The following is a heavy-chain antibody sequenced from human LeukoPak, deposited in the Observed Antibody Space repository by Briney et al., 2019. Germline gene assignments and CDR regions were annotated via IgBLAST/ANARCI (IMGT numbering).Heavy chain of an antibody. D-gene: IGHD2-2*02. Sequence: SETLSLTCTVSGGSISSYYWSWIRQPAGQGLEWIGRIYTSGSTNYNPSLQRRVTMSLDTSKHQFSLKLSTVTPADTDVYYCGRAWGGVVVPAAIWSWDFDIWGQGTMVTVSS. J-gene: IGHJ3*02. CDR1: GGSISSYY. CDR3: GRAWGGVVVPAAIWSWDFDI. CDR2: IYTSGST. V-gene: IGHV4-4*07.